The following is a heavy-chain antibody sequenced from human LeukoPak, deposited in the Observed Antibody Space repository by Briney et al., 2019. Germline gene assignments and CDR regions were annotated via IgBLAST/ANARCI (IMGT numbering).Heavy chain of an antibody. J-gene: IGHJ4*02. CDR3: AKNGITMIVVVINPYYFDY. Sequence: GGSLRLSCAASGFTFGSYAMSWVRQAPGKGLEWVSAISGSGGSTYYADSVKGRFTISRDNSKNTLYLQMNSLRAEDAAVYYCAKNGITMIVVVINPYYFDYWGQGTLVTVSS. D-gene: IGHD3-22*01. V-gene: IGHV3-23*01. CDR2: ISGSGGST. CDR1: GFTFGSYA.